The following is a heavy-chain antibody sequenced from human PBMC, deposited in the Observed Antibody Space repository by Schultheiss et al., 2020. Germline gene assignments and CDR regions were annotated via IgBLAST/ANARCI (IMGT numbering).Heavy chain of an antibody. D-gene: IGHD4-17*01. V-gene: IGHV4-61*01. Sequence: SQTLSLTCTVSGDSVNSGSYFWSWIRQPPGKGLEWIGYIYYSGSTYYNPSLKSRVTISVDTSKNQFSLKLSSVTAADTAVYYCARDEDYGDPLAEATWGQGTLVTVSS. CDR1: GDSVNSGSYF. J-gene: IGHJ4*02. CDR3: ARDEDYGDPLAEAT. CDR2: IYYSGST.